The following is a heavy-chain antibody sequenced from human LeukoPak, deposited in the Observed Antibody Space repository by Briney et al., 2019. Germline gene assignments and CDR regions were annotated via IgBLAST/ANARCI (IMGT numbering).Heavy chain of an antibody. CDR1: GFTFSSYG. Sequence: PGGSLRLSCAASGFTFSSYGMHWVRQAPGKGLEWVAVIWYDGSNKYYADSVKGRFTISRDNSKNTLYLQMNSLRAEDTAVYYCARGGSTGYDYNAFDIWGQGTMVTVSS. V-gene: IGHV3-33*01. CDR2: IWYDGSNK. D-gene: IGHD3-16*01. J-gene: IGHJ3*02. CDR3: ARGGSTGYDYNAFDI.